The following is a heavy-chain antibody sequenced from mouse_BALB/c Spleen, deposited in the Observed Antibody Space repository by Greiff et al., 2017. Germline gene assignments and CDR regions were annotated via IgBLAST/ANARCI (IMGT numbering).Heavy chain of an antibody. V-gene: IGHV5-6-3*01. CDR3: ARAVYDYLFAY. Sequence: EVQRVESGGGLVQPGGSLKLSCAASGFTFSSYGMSWVRQTPDKRLELVATINSNGGSTYYPDSVKGRFTISRDNAKNTLYLQMSSLKSEDTAMYYCARAVYDYLFAYWGQGTLVTVSA. D-gene: IGHD2-4*01. J-gene: IGHJ3*01. CDR2: INSNGGST. CDR1: GFTFSSYG.